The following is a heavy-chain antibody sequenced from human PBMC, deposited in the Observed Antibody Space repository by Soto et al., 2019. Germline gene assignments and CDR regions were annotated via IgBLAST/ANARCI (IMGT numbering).Heavy chain of an antibody. V-gene: IGHV3-53*01. D-gene: IGHD3-16*01. CDR3: ARGGEYGADAFDI. Sequence: PVGSLRLSCAASGFTVSSNYMSWVRQAPGKGLEWVSVIYSGGSTYYADSVKGRFTISRDNSKNTLYLQMNSLRAEDTAVYYCARGGEYGADAFDIWGQGTMVTVSS. CDR1: GFTVSSNY. CDR2: IYSGGST. J-gene: IGHJ3*02.